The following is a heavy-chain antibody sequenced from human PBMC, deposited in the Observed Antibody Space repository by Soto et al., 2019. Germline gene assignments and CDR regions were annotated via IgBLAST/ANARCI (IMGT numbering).Heavy chain of an antibody. D-gene: IGHD3-10*01. Sequence: GESLKISCKASGYSFTYYWINWVRPMPGKGVEWMGRVDPSDSETNYSPFFQGHVTISADTSFSTSSLQCSSLKAWDPDMYYWATSCYYGSGTNRETMDVWGQGTTVTVSS. V-gene: IGHV5-10-1*01. CDR1: GYSFTYYW. CDR3: ATSCYYGSGTNRETMDV. CDR2: VDPSDSET. J-gene: IGHJ6*02.